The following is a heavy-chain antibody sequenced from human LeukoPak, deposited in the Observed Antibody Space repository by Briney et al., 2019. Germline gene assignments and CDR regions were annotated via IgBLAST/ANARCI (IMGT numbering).Heavy chain of an antibody. D-gene: IGHD3-22*01. CDR1: GGSISTYY. CDR2: IFYTGST. Sequence: SETLSLTCTVSGGSISTYYWSWIRQPPGKGLEWIGYIFYTGSTNYNPSLMSRVTISVDTSKNQFSLNLRSVAAADTAVYYCARAQIETGLYDSYGWLDSWGQGTLVSVSS. J-gene: IGHJ4*02. V-gene: IGHV4-59*01. CDR3: ARAQIETGLYDSYGWLDS.